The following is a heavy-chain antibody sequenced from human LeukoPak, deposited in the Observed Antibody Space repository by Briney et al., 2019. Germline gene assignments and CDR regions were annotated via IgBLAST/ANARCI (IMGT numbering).Heavy chain of an antibody. CDR3: AEKREHGAGSDWV. D-gene: IGHD3-10*01. CDR2: ISSSSTI. CDR1: GFTFSSYS. Sequence: GGSLRLSCAASGFTFSSYSMNWVRQAPGKGLEWVSYISSSSTIYYSDSVKGRFTISRDNAKNSLYLQMNSLRAEDTAVYYCAEKREHGAGSDWVWGQGTLVTVSS. J-gene: IGHJ4*02. V-gene: IGHV3-48*04.